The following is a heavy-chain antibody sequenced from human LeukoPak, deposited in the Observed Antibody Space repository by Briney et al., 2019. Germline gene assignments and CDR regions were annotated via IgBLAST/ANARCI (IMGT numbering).Heavy chain of an antibody. CDR1: GGSISSSTYH. CDR2: IYTSGST. J-gene: IGHJ6*03. V-gene: IGHV4-61*02. D-gene: IGHD7-27*01. CDR3: ARENWGWQYGPYYYYMDV. Sequence: PSETLSLTCSVSGGSISSSTYHWGWIRQPAGKGLEWIERIYTSGSTNYNPSLKSRVTISVDTSKNQFSLKLSSVTAADTAVYYCARENWGWQYGPYYYYMDVWGKGTTVTVSS.